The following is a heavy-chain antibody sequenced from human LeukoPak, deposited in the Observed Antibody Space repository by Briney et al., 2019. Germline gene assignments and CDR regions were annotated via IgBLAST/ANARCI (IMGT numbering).Heavy chain of an antibody. CDR1: GGSISSYY. V-gene: IGHV4-4*07. Sequence: SETLSLTCTVSGGSISSYYWSWIRQPAGKGLEWIGRIYTSGSTNYNPSLKSRVTMSVDTSKNQFSLKLSSVTAADTAVYHCAREYSSSWYGCFDYWGQGTLVTVSS. D-gene: IGHD6-13*01. CDR3: AREYSSSWYGCFDY. J-gene: IGHJ4*02. CDR2: IYTSGST.